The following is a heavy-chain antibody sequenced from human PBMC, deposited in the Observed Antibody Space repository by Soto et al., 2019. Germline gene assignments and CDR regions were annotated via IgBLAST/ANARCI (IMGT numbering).Heavy chain of an antibody. V-gene: IGHV3-30-3*01. Sequence: QVQLVESGGGVVQPGRSLRLSCAASGFTFSSYAMHWVRQAPGKGLEWVAVISYDGSNKYYADSVKGRFTISRDNAKNTLYLQMNSLRAEDTAVYYGARGYRVGYFDYWGQGTLVTVSS. CDR2: ISYDGSNK. CDR1: GFTFSSYA. D-gene: IGHD3-16*01. J-gene: IGHJ4*02. CDR3: ARGYRVGYFDY.